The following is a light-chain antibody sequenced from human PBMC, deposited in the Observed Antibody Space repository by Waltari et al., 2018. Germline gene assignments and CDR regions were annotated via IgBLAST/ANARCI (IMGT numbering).Light chain of an antibody. V-gene: IGLV2-14*01. Sequence: QSALTQPASVSGSPGQSITISCTGTSSDVGGYDYVSWYQQHPGKAPKPMIFDVTKRPSGVSDRFSSSKSGNTASLTMSGLHTEDEADYYCASYTSSKTWVFGGGTKLTVL. CDR2: DVT. J-gene: IGLJ3*02. CDR1: SSDVGGYDY. CDR3: ASYTSSKTWV.